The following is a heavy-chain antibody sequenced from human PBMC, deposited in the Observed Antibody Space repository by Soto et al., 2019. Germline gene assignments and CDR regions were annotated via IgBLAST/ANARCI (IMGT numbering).Heavy chain of an antibody. CDR2: IRAIPNVI. J-gene: IGHJ3*01. V-gene: IGHV3-48*02. Sequence: PGGSLSLSCAASGFTFIEYSMNWVRQAPGKGLEWVSYIRAIPNVIEYADSVKGRFTVSRDNAKNSLSLQMNSLRDEDTADYFCVRDHQYAFDVWGPGTVVTVSS. CDR3: VRDHQYAFDV. CDR1: GFTFIEYS. D-gene: IGHD2-2*01.